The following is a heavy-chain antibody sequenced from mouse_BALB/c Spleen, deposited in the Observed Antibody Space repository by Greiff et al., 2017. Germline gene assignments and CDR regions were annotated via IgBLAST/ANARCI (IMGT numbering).Heavy chain of an antibody. V-gene: IGHV1-63*02. CDR2: IYPGGGYT. D-gene: IGHD1-1*01. J-gene: IGHJ4*01. Sequence: QVQLKESGAELVRPGTSVKMSCKAAGYTFTNSWIRWVKQRPGHGLEWIGDIYPGGGYTNYNEKFKGKATLTADTSSSTAYMQLSSLTSKDSAIYYCAVYGSSYAMDYWGQGTSVTVSS. CDR3: AVYGSSYAMDY. CDR1: GYTFTNSW.